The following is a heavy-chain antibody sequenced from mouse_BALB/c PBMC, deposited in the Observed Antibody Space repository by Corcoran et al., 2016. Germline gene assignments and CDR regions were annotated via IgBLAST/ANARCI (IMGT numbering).Heavy chain of an antibody. CDR1: GYSFTDYI. Sequence: EIQLQQTGPELVKPGASVKISCKASGYSFTDYIMLWVKQSHGKSLEWIGNINPYYGSTSSNLKFKGKATLTVDKSSSTAYMQLNSLKSEDSAVYYCARSTVEVSWLAYWGQGTLVTVSA. V-gene: IGHV1-39*01. CDR3: ARSTVEVSWLAY. D-gene: IGHD1-1*01. CDR2: INPYYGST. J-gene: IGHJ3*01.